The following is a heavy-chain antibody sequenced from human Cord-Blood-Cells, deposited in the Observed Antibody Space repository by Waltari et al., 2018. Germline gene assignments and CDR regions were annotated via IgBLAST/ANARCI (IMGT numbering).Heavy chain of an antibody. Sequence: EVQLVESGGGLVTPGGSLRLSCAASVCTFSIYIMNWVRQAPGKGLEWVSSISSSSSYIYYADSVKGRFTISRDNAKNSLYLQMNSLRAEDTAVYYCTKRPGMDVWGQGTTVTVSS. V-gene: IGHV3-21*01. CDR3: TKRPGMDV. CDR2: ISSSSSYI. CDR1: VCTFSIYI. J-gene: IGHJ6*02.